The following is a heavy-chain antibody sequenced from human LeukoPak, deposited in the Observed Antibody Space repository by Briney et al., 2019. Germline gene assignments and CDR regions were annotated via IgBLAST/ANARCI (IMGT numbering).Heavy chain of an antibody. CDR2: ISDTGGTT. CDR1: GFTFSTYA. V-gene: IGHV3-23*01. Sequence: GASLRLSRVASGFTFSTYAMSWVRQAPGKGLECVASISDTGGTTFYSDSVKGRFTVSRDNPKNTLYLQMNSLGAEDTAIYYCAAGRYSSMGYYYFGTDVWGQGSPVTVCS. J-gene: IGHJ6*02. CDR3: AAGRYSSMGYYYFGTDV. D-gene: IGHD1-26*01.